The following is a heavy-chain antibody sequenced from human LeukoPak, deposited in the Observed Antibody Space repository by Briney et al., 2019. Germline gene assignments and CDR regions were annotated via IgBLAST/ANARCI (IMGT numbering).Heavy chain of an antibody. V-gene: IGHV3-23*01. D-gene: IGHD3-9*01. J-gene: IGHJ4*02. Sequence: GGSLRLSCAASGFTFSSYAMSWVRQAPGKGLEWVSAISGSGGSTYYADSVKGRFTISRDNSKNTLYLQMNSLRAEDTAVYYCAKLTRRYFDWLSLRPLIDYWGQGTLVTVSS. CDR3: AKLTRRYFDWLSLRPLIDY. CDR2: ISGSGGST. CDR1: GFTFSSYA.